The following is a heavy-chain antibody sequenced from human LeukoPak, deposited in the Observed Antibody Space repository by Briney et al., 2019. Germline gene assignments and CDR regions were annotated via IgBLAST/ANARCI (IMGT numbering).Heavy chain of an antibody. CDR2: INHSGST. D-gene: IGHD6-19*01. Sequence: SETLSLTCTVSGGSISSYYWSWIRQPPGKGLEWIGEINHSGSTNYNPSLKSRVTISVDTSKNQFSLKLSSVTAADTAVYYCARDSSGWYYWFDPWGQGTLVTVSS. V-gene: IGHV4-34*01. J-gene: IGHJ5*02. CDR1: GGSISSYY. CDR3: ARDSSGWYYWFDP.